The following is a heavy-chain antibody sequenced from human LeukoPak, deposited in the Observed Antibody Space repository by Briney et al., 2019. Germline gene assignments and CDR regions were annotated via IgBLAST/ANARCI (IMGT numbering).Heavy chain of an antibody. D-gene: IGHD5-24*01. J-gene: IGHJ6*03. CDR2: ISAYNGNT. CDR3: ARVSRNGYNFSGYYYYMDV. CDR1: GYTFTSHI. V-gene: IGHV1-18*01. Sequence: ASVKVSCKTSGYTFTSHIISWVRQAPGQGLEWMGWISAYNGNTNYAQKLQGRVTMTTDTSTSTAYMELRSLRSDDTAVYYCARVSRNGYNFSGYYYYMDVWGKGTTVTISS.